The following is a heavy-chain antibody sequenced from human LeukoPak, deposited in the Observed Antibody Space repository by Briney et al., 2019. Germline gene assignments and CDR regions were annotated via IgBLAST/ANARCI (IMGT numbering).Heavy chain of an antibody. CDR1: GYTFTGYY. Sequence: ASVKVSCKASGYTFTGYYMHWVRQAPGQGLEWMGWINPNSGGTNYAQKFQGRVTMTRDTSISTAYMELSRLRSDDTAVYYCARGYQLLRANWFDPWGQGTLVTVSS. CDR3: ARGYQLLRANWFDP. D-gene: IGHD2-2*01. CDR2: INPNSGGT. J-gene: IGHJ5*02. V-gene: IGHV1-2*02.